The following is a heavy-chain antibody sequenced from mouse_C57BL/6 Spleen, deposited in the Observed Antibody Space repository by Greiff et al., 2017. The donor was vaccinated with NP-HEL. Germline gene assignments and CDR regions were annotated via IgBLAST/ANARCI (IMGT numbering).Heavy chain of an antibody. J-gene: IGHJ4*01. Sequence: VQLKESGGGLVKPGGSLKLSCAASGFTFSSYAMSWVRQTPEKRLEWVATISDGGSYTYYPDNVKGRFTISRDNAKNNLYLQMSHLKSEDTAMYYCARERQSGAMDYWGQGTSVTVSS. D-gene: IGHD1-3*01. V-gene: IGHV5-4*01. CDR2: ISDGGSYT. CDR1: GFTFSSYA. CDR3: ARERQSGAMDY.